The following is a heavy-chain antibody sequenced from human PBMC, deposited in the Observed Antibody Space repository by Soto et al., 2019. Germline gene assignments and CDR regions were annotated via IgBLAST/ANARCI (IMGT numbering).Heavy chain of an antibody. D-gene: IGHD2-15*01. Sequence: SETRSLTCAVSGYSISSGSYWGWIRQSPEMGLEWIVSMYHGGTTFYNPSLKSRVSMSMDTSKNQFSLKLTSVTAADTAIYYCAKVHIMVVAGSTFDYWGQGTLVTVSS. V-gene: IGHV4-38-2*01. CDR2: MYHGGTT. J-gene: IGHJ4*02. CDR1: GYSISSGSY. CDR3: AKVHIMVVAGSTFDY.